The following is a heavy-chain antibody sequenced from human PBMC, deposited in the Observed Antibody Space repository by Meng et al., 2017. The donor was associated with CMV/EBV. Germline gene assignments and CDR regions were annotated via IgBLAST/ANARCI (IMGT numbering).Heavy chain of an antibody. CDR1: GFSFDDHA. CDR2: ISGNSGKL. V-gene: IGHV3-9*01. D-gene: IGHD2-15*01. Sequence: GGSLRLSCGASGFSFDDHAMHWVRQAPGKGLEWVSGISGNSGKLGYVDSVKGRFTISRDNAKRSLYLQMNSLSTDDTAFYYCARDPSSYYCSGNYCSTHYFDYWGQGVLVTVSS. CDR3: ARDPSSYYCSGNYCSTHYFDY. J-gene: IGHJ4*02.